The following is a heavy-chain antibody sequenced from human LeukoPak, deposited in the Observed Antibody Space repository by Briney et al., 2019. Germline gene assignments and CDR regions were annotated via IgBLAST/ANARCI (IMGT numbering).Heavy chain of an antibody. V-gene: IGHV1-2*02. J-gene: IGHJ5*02. CDR1: GGTFSSYA. D-gene: IGHD3-10*01. CDR2: INPNSGGT. Sequence: ASVKVSCKASGGTFSSYAISWVRQAPGQGLEWMGWINPNSGGTNYAQKFQGRVTMTRDTSISTAYMELSRLRSDDTAVYYCARPSGGMVRGVIGWFDPWGQGTLVTVSS. CDR3: ARPSGGMVRGVIGWFDP.